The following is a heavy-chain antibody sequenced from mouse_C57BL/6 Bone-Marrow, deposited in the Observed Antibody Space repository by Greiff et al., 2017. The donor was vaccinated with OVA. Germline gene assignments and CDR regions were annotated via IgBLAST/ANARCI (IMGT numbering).Heavy chain of an antibody. CDR1: GFSLTSYG. CDR3: AKKDDGYYEWFAY. Sequence: QVQLKESGPGLVQPSQSLSITCTVSGFSLTSYGVHWVRQPPGKGLEWLGVIWSGGSTDYNAAFISRLSISKDNSKSQVFFKMNSLQADDTAIYYCAKKDDGYYEWFAYWGQGTLVTVSA. V-gene: IGHV2-4*01. CDR2: IWSGGST. D-gene: IGHD2-3*01. J-gene: IGHJ3*01.